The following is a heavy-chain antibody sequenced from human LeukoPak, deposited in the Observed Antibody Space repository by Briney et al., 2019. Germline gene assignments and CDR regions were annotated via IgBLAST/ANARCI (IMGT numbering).Heavy chain of an antibody. J-gene: IGHJ4*02. CDR1: AFTFTSYG. Sequence: AYAFTFTSYGWVWLGQAPGKELAWVSTISGSGDTTYYADSVKGRFTISRDNSKNTLYLQMNSLRAEDTAIYYCAKESPHFDYWGQGTLVTVSS. CDR2: ISGSGDTT. CDR3: AKESPHFDY. V-gene: IGHV3-23*01.